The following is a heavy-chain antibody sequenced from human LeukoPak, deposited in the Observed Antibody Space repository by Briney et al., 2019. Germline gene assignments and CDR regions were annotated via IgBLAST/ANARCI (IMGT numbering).Heavy chain of an antibody. V-gene: IGHV4-39*01. CDR1: GGSISSSSYY. CDR3: ATDGYCSSTSCYGIDP. CDR2: IYYSGST. J-gene: IGHJ5*02. Sequence: SETLSLTCTVSGGSISSSSYYWGWIRQPPGKGLEWIGSIYYSGSTYYNPSLKSRVTISVDTSKNQFSLKLSSVTAADTAVYYCATDGYCSSTSCYGIDPWGQGTLVTVSS. D-gene: IGHD2-2*01.